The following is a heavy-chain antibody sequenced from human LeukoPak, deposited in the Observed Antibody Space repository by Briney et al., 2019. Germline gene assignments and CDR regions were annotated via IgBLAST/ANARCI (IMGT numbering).Heavy chain of an antibody. CDR2: INPSGGST. Sequence: ASVKVSCKASGYTFTSYGISWVRQAPGQGLEWMGIINPSGGSTSYAQKFQGRVTMTRDMSTSTVYMELSSLRSEDTAVYYCARDKVEMATTSIDYWGQGTLVTVSS. CDR3: ARDKVEMATTSIDY. CDR1: GYTFTSYG. V-gene: IGHV1-46*01. D-gene: IGHD5-24*01. J-gene: IGHJ4*02.